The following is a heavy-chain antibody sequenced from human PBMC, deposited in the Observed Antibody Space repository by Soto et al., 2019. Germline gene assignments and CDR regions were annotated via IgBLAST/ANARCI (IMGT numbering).Heavy chain of an antibody. J-gene: IGHJ4*02. D-gene: IGHD4-17*01. V-gene: IGHV4-34*01. CDR1: GGSFSGYY. CDR2: INHSGST. CDR3: ARGRGGDYPFNY. Sequence: SETLSLTCAVYGGSFSGYYWSWIRQPPGKGLEWIVEINHSGSTNYNPSLKSRVTISVDTSKNQFSLKLSSVTAADTAVYYCARGRGGDYPFNYWGQGTLVTVSS.